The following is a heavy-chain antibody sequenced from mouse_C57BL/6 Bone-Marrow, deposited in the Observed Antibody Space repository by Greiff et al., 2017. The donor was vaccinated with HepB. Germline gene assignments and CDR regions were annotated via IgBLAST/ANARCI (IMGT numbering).Heavy chain of an antibody. Sequence: VQLQQSGAELVRPGASVTLSCKASGYTFTDYEMHWVKQTPVHGLEWIGAIDPETGGTAYNQKFKGKAILTADKSSSTAYMELRSLTSEDSAVYYCTEEGLLLRAMDYWGQGTSVTVSS. CDR2: IDPETGGT. V-gene: IGHV1-15*01. CDR1: GYTFTDYE. CDR3: TEEGLLLRAMDY. D-gene: IGHD1-1*01. J-gene: IGHJ4*01.